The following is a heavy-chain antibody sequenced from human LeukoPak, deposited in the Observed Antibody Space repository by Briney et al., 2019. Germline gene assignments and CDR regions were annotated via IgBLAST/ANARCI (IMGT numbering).Heavy chain of an antibody. CDR1: GFSITDHH. Sequence: PGGSLRLSCASAGFSITDHHMDWVRQAPGKGLEWVSSIGGGGGWTYYADSVKGRFTISRDNSKNTLYLQMNSLRAEDTAIYYCAKESTYYYGSGSYLAGWGQGTLVPVSS. J-gene: IGHJ4*02. CDR2: IGGGGGWT. D-gene: IGHD3-10*01. CDR3: AKESTYYYGSGSYLAG. V-gene: IGHV3-23*01.